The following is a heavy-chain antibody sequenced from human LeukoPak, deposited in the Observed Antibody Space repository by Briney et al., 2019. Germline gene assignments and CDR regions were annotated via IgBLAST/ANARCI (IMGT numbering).Heavy chain of an antibody. Sequence: GGSLRLSGAASGFTFSSYAMNWVRQAPGKGLEWVSAISGSGGSTYYADSVKGRFTISRDNSKNTLYLQMNSLRAEDTAVYYCAKDKGQQWLAYFDYWGQGTLVTVSS. CDR3: AKDKGQQWLAYFDY. CDR1: GFTFSSYA. D-gene: IGHD6-19*01. J-gene: IGHJ4*02. V-gene: IGHV3-23*01. CDR2: ISGSGGST.